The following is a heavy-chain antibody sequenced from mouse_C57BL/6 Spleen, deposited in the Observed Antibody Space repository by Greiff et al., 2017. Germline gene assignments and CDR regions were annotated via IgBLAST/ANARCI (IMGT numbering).Heavy chain of an antibody. CDR3: ARNVDTTVVDSFAY. D-gene: IGHD1-1*01. J-gene: IGHJ3*01. V-gene: IGHV2-2*01. CDR1: GFSLTSYG. CDR2: IWSGGST. Sequence: VKLVESGPGLVQPSQSLSITCTVSGFSLTSYGVHWVRQSPGKGLEWLGVIWSGGSTDYNAAFISRLSISKDNSKSQVFFKMNSLQADDTAIYYCARNVDTTVVDSFAYWGQGTLVTVSA.